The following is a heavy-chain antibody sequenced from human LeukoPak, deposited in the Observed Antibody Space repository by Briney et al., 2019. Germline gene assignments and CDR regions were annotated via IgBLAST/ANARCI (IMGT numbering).Heavy chain of an antibody. CDR2: ISFDGSEK. V-gene: IGHV3-30*04. J-gene: IGHJ4*02. D-gene: IGHD2-21*02. CDR1: GFTFSSYT. Sequence: PGGSLRLSCAASGFTFSSYTIHWVPQAPGRGLEWVALISFDGSEKYYADSVKGRFTISRDKSKNTLYLQMNSLRADDTAVYYCARSNDCGGDCYSFDYWGQGTLVTVSS. CDR3: ARSNDCGGDCYSFDY.